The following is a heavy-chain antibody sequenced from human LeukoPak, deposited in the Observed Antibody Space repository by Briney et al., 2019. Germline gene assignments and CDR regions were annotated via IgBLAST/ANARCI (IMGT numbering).Heavy chain of an antibody. CDR2: INPNSGGT. CDR3: ARYYYDSSGYTVFGY. Sequence: ASVKVSCKASGYTFTGYYMHWVRQAPGQGLEWMGWINPNSGGTNYAQKFQGRVTMTRDTSISTAYMELSRLRSDDTAVYYCARYYYDSSGYTVFGYWGQGTLVTVSS. CDR1: GYTFTGYY. V-gene: IGHV1-2*02. J-gene: IGHJ4*02. D-gene: IGHD3-22*01.